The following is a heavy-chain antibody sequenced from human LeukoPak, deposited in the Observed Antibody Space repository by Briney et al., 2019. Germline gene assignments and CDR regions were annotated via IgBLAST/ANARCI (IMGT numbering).Heavy chain of an antibody. J-gene: IGHJ4*02. CDR3: AKGYFDY. CDR1: GFTFDDYA. V-gene: IGHV3-9*01. CDR2: ISWNSGSI. Sequence: GGSLRLSCAASGFTFDDYAMHWVRQAPGKGLEWVSGISWNSGSIGYADSVKGRFTISRDNAKNSLYLQMNSLRAEDTALYYCAKGYFDYWGRGTLVTVSS.